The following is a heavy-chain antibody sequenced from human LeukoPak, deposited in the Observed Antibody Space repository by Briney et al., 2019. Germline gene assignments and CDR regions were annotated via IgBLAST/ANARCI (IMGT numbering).Heavy chain of an antibody. Sequence: PSETLSLTCTVSGGSISSYYWSWIRQPPGKGLEWIGYIYYSGSTNYNPSLKSRVTISVDTSKNQFSLKLSSVTAADTAVYYCARKQPPYYHGLGGGGREYNWFDPWGQGTLVTVSS. CDR3: ARKQPPYYHGLGGGGREYNWFDP. V-gene: IGHV4-59*01. J-gene: IGHJ5*02. CDR1: GGSISSYY. CDR2: IYYSGST. D-gene: IGHD3-10*01.